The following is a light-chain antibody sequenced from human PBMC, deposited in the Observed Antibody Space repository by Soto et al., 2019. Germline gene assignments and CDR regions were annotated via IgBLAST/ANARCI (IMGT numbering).Light chain of an antibody. CDR1: QSVSSSY. J-gene: IGKJ2*01. Sequence: EIVLTQSPGTLSLSPGERATLSCRASQSVSSSYLAWYQQKPGQAPRLLIYGASSRAPGIPDRFSGSGSGTDVTLTITRLEPEDFAVYYCQQYGSSPRTFGQGTKLEIK. CDR2: GAS. V-gene: IGKV3-20*01. CDR3: QQYGSSPRT.